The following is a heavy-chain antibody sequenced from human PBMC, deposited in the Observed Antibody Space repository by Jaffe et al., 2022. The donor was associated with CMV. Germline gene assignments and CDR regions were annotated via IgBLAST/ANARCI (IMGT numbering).Heavy chain of an antibody. CDR2: IKQDGSEK. CDR3: ARDFLGGITMVRGVIPYNWFDP. Sequence: EVQLVESGGGLVQPGGSLRLSCAASGFTFSSYWMSWVRQAPGKGLEWVANIKQDGSEKYYVDSVKGRFTISRDNAKNSLYLQMNSLRAEDTAVYYCARDFLGGITMVRGVIPYNWFDPWGQGTLVTVSS. D-gene: IGHD3-10*01. J-gene: IGHJ5*02. CDR1: GFTFSSYW. V-gene: IGHV3-7*03.